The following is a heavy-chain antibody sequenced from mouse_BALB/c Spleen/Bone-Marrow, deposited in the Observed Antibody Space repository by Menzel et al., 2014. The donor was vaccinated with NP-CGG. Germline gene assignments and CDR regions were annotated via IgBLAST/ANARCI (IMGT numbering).Heavy chain of an antibody. V-gene: IGHV1S81*02. D-gene: IGHD4-1*01. Sequence: VQLQQPGAVLVKTGASVKLSCEPSGYIFTNYWMHWVRQRPGQGLEWIGEIDPSNGRTNCYEKFNNKATLTVDKSSSTAYMQLSSLTSGDSAVYYCATLGDWSQGTLVAISA. CDR3: ATLGD. CDR1: GYIFTNYW. CDR2: IDPSNGRT. J-gene: IGHJ3*01.